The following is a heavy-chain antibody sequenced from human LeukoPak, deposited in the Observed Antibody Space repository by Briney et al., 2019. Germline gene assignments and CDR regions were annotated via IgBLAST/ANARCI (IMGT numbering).Heavy chain of an antibody. D-gene: IGHD6-13*01. V-gene: IGHV3-21*01. CDR3: AKDPRRYSRTGGYFDY. J-gene: IGHJ4*02. Sequence: GGSLRLSCAASGFTSSRYSMSWVRQAPGKGLEWVSSISSSSSYIYSADSVKGRFTISRDNSKNTLYLQMISLRTQDTTVYYCAKDPRRYSRTGGYFDYWGQGTLVTVSS. CDR1: GFTSSRYS. CDR2: ISSSSSYI.